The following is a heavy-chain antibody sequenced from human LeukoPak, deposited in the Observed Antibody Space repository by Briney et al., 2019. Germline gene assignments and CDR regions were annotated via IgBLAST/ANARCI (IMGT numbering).Heavy chain of an antibody. J-gene: IGHJ4*02. CDR3: ARLLLNYYDSSGYDY. Sequence: ESLKISCTGSGYSFTSYWIGWVRQMPGKGLEWMGIIYPGDSDTRYSPSFQGQVTISADKSISTAYLQWSSLKASDTAMYYCARLLLNYYDSSGYDYWGQGTLVTVSS. CDR1: GYSFTSYW. CDR2: IYPGDSDT. D-gene: IGHD3-22*01. V-gene: IGHV5-51*01.